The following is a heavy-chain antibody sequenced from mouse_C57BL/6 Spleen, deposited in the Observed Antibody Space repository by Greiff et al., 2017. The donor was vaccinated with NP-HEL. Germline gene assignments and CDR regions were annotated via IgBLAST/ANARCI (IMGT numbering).Heavy chain of an antibody. V-gene: IGHV1-15*01. J-gene: IGHJ3*01. D-gene: IGHD1-1*01. CDR1: GYTFTDYE. CDR3: TNYYGSSRGFAY. CDR2: IDPETGGT. Sequence: VQLQQSGAELVRPGASVTLSCKASGYTFTDYEMHWVKQTPVHGLEWIGAIDPETGGTAYNQKFKGKAILTADKSSSTAYMELRSLTSEDSAVYYCTNYYGSSRGFAYWGQGTLVTVSA.